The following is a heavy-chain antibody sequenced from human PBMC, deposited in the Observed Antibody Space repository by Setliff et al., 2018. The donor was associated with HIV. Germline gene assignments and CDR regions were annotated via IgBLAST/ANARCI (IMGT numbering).Heavy chain of an antibody. CDR2: SIPLFGAI. J-gene: IGHJ4*02. Sequence: SVKVSCKASGDTFSNSALTWVRQAPGQGLEWMGGSIPLFGAITYAQRFQGRVTITTDELMTTAYMELTSLRSEDTAVYYCASGSGYCRNGVCYIGVHKNPDKYYFDYWGQGTLVTVSS. V-gene: IGHV1-69*05. D-gene: IGHD2-8*01. CDR1: GDTFSNSA. CDR3: ASGSGYCRNGVCYIGVHKNPDKYYFDY.